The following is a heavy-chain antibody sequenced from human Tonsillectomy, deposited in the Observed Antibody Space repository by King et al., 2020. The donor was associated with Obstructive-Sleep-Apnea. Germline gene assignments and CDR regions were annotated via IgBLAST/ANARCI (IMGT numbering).Heavy chain of an antibody. CDR1: GGSISSGGYY. CDR3: ARDNGANCSSTSCYSAPYYYFGMDV. Sequence: VQLQESGPGLVKPSQTLSLTCTVSGGSISSGGYYWSWIRQHPGRGLEWIGYIYYNGTTYHNPSPKGRVTMSVYTSKNQFSLKVRSVTAADTAVYYCARDNGANCSSTSCYSAPYYYFGMDVWGQGTTVTVSS. V-gene: IGHV4-31*03. J-gene: IGHJ6*02. CDR2: IYYNGTT. D-gene: IGHD2-2*01.